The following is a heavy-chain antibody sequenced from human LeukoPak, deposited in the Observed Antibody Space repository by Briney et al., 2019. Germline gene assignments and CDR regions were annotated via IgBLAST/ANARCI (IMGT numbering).Heavy chain of an antibody. V-gene: IGHV4-39*07. CDR3: ARGGPVLRYFDWSWGYDY. CDR1: GGSISSSSYY. Sequence: SETLSLTCTVSGGSISSSSYYWGWIRQPPGKGLEWIGSIYYSGSTYYNPSLKSRVTISVDTSKNQFSLKLSSVTAADTAVYYCARGGPVLRYFDWSWGYDYWGQGTLVTVSS. J-gene: IGHJ4*02. CDR2: IYYSGST. D-gene: IGHD3-9*01.